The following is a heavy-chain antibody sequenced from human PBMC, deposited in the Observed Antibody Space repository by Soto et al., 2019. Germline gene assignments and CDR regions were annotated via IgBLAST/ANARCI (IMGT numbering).Heavy chain of an antibody. CDR2: IWYDGSNK. V-gene: IGHV3-33*01. Sequence: PGGSLRLSCAASGFTFSSYGMHWVRQAPGKGLEWVAVIWYDGSNKYYADSVKGRFTISRDNSKNTLYLQMNSLRAEDTAVYYCARGPDIVVVVAATVYYFDYWGQGTLVTVSS. CDR3: ARGPDIVVVVAATVYYFDY. CDR1: GFTFSSYG. D-gene: IGHD2-15*01. J-gene: IGHJ4*02.